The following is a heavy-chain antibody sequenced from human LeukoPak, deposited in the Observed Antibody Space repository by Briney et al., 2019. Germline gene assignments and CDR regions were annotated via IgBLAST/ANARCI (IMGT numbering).Heavy chain of an antibody. J-gene: IGHJ4*02. Sequence: GASVKVSCKASGYTFTGYYMHWVRQAPGQGLEWMGWINPNSGGTNYAQKFQGRVTMTRDTSISTAYMELSRLRSDDTAVYYCARVRTVKRGYSFKYYFDYWGQGTLVTVSS. D-gene: IGHD5-18*01. CDR1: GYTFTGYY. V-gene: IGHV1-2*02. CDR2: INPNSGGT. CDR3: ARVRTVKRGYSFKYYFDY.